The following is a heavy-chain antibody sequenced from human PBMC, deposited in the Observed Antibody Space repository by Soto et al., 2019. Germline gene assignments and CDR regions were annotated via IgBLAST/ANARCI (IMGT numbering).Heavy chain of an antibody. Sequence: SVKVSCKASGGTFSSYAISWVRQAPGQGLEWMGGIIPIFGTANYAQKFQGRVTITADESTSTAYMELSSLRSEDTAVYYCAREPIAAAGWGGYYGMDVWGQGTTVTVSS. CDR2: IIPIFGTA. V-gene: IGHV1-69*13. CDR3: AREPIAAAGWGGYYGMDV. CDR1: GGTFSSYA. D-gene: IGHD6-13*01. J-gene: IGHJ6*02.